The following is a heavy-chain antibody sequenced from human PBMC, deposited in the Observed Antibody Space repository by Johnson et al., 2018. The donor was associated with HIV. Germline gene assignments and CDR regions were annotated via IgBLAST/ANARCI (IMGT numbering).Heavy chain of an antibody. J-gene: IGHJ3*02. V-gene: IGHV3-33*01. CDR3: ARGRALRALDAFDI. D-gene: IGHD4-17*01. Sequence: QVQLVESGGGVVQPGRSLRLSCAASGFSFSTYGMHWVRQAPGKGLKWVSFIRYDGSNTYSADSVKGRFTIARDNSTNTLYLQMNSLRAEDTAVYYCARGRALRALDAFDIWGQGTMVTVSS. CDR2: IRYDGSNT. CDR1: GFSFSTYG.